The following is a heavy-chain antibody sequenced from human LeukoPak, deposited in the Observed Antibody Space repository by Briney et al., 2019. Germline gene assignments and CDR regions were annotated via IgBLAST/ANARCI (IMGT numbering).Heavy chain of an antibody. V-gene: IGHV3-23*01. J-gene: IGHJ4*02. CDR3: ARGHSGWYDY. Sequence: GGSLRLSCAASGFTFSSYAMSWVRQAPGKGLECISGFSGSGGSTYYADSVKGRFTISRDNSKNTLYLQMNSLRAEDTAVYYCARGHSGWYDYWGQGTLVTVSS. D-gene: IGHD6-19*01. CDR1: GFTFSSYA. CDR2: FSGSGGST.